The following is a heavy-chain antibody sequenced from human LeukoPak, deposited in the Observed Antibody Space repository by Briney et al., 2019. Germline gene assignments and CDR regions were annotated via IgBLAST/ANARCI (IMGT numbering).Heavy chain of an antibody. CDR2: INHSGST. D-gene: IGHD5-18*01. V-gene: IGHV4-34*01. CDR1: GFTVSSNY. J-gene: IGHJ4*02. Sequence: GSLRLSCAASGFTVSSNYMSWVRQPPGKGLEWIGEINHSGSTNYNPSLKSRVTISVDTSKNQFSLKLSSVTAADTAVYYCARVVDTVVGEGSFDYWGQGTLVTVSS. CDR3: ARVVDTVVGEGSFDY.